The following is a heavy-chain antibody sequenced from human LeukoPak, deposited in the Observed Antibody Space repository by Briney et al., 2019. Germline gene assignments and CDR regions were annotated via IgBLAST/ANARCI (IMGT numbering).Heavy chain of an antibody. CDR2: ISGSGGST. D-gene: IGHD5-18*01. J-gene: IGHJ3*02. CDR3: AKDWGDTAMDYDAFGI. Sequence: GGSLRLSCAASGFTFSSYAMSWVRQAPGKGLEWVSAISGSGGSTYYADSVKGRFTISRDNSKNTLYLQMNSLRAEDTAVYYCAKDWGDTAMDYDAFGIWGQGTMVTVSS. CDR1: GFTFSSYA. V-gene: IGHV3-23*01.